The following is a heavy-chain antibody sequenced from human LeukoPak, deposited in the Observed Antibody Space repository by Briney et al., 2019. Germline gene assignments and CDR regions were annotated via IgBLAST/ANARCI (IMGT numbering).Heavy chain of an antibody. V-gene: IGHV4-39*07. CDR2: IYYSGST. CDR1: GGSFSSSSYY. D-gene: IGHD3-22*01. CDR3: ARGSTGTYYYDSSGYGALDY. Sequence: KASETLSLTCTVSGGSFSSSSYYWGWIRQPPGKGLEWIGSIYYSGSTYYNPSLKSRVTTSVDTSKNQFSLKLSSVTAADTAVYYCARGSTGTYYYDSSGYGALDYWGRGTLVTVSS. J-gene: IGHJ4*02.